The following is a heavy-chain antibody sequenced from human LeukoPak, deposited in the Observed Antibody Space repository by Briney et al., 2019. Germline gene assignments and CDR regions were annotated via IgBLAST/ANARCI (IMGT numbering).Heavy chain of an antibody. D-gene: IGHD1-26*01. CDR2: IYYSGST. Sequence: SETLSLTCTVSGGSISRYFWTWIRQSPGEGLEWIGYIYYSGSTNYSPSLKSRVTISVDTSNNRFSLKLNSVTAADTAVYYCARHRGSSYDAFDIWGQGIMVTVSS. J-gene: IGHJ3*02. CDR3: ARHRGSSYDAFDI. V-gene: IGHV4-59*08. CDR1: GGSISRYF.